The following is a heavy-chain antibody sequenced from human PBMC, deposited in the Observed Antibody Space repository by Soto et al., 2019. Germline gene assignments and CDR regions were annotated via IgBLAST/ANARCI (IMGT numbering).Heavy chain of an antibody. CDR2: IKTKTDGGTT. D-gene: IGHD3-22*01. Sequence: GGSLRLSCAASGFTFSNAWMNWVRQAPGKGLEWVGRIKTKTDGGTTDYAAPVKGRFTISRDDSKNTRYLQMNSLKTEDTAVYYCTTDYTRPIYYDSSGYKDVFYYGMDVWGQGTTVTVSS. CDR3: TTDYTRPIYYDSSGYKDVFYYGMDV. CDR1: GFTFSNAW. J-gene: IGHJ6*02. V-gene: IGHV3-15*07.